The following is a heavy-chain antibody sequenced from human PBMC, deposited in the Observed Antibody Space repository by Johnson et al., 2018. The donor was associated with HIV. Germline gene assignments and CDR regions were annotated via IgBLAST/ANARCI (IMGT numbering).Heavy chain of an antibody. CDR2: IRYDGSNK. J-gene: IGHJ3*02. V-gene: IGHV3-30*02. D-gene: IGHD6-13*01. Sequence: QLVESGGGVVQPGGSLRLSCAASGFTFSSYGMHWVRQAPGKGLEWVAFIRYDGSNKYYADSVKGRFTISRDKSKNSLFLQMNSLRVEDTAVYYCARSGGYPNAFDMWGQGTMVSFSS. CDR1: GFTFSSYG. CDR3: ARSGGYPNAFDM.